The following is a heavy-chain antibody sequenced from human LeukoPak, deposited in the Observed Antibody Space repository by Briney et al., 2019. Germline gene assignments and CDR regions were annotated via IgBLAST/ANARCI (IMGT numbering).Heavy chain of an antibody. CDR1: GGTFSSYG. CDR2: IWYDGSNK. V-gene: IGHV3-33*01. Sequence: SCKASGGTFSSYGMHWVRQAPGKGLKWVAVIWYDGSNKYYADSVKGRFTISRDNSKNTLYLQMNSLRAEDTAVYYCARDPDYYDSSGYLDYWGQGTLVTVSS. CDR3: ARDPDYYDSSGYLDY. J-gene: IGHJ4*02. D-gene: IGHD3-22*01.